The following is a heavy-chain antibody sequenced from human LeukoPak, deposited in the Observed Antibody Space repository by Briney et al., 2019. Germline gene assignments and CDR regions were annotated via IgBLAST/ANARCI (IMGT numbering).Heavy chain of an antibody. D-gene: IGHD5-18*01. J-gene: IGHJ4*02. CDR1: GYSFTSYW. V-gene: IGHV5-10-1*01. CDR3: ARHDKSYGSPFDY. Sequence: GESLKISCKGSGYSFTSYWISWVRQLPGKGLEWMGRIDPSDSYTNYSPSFQGHVTISADKSISTAYLQWSSLKASDTAMYYCARHDKSYGSPFDYWGQGTLVTVSS. CDR2: IDPSDSYT.